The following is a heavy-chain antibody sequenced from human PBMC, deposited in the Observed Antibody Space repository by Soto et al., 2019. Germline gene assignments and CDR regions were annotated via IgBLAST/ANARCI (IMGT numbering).Heavy chain of an antibody. CDR1: GFTFSSYA. D-gene: IGHD3-22*01. CDR2: ISGSGGST. J-gene: IGHJ6*02. V-gene: IGHV3-23*01. Sequence: GGSLRLSCAASGFTFSSYALSWVRQAPGKGLEWVSAISGSGGSTYYADSVKGRFTISRDNSKNTLHLQMNSLRAEDTAVYYCAKDRGITLIVDYGMDVWGQGTTVTVSS. CDR3: AKDRGITLIVDYGMDV.